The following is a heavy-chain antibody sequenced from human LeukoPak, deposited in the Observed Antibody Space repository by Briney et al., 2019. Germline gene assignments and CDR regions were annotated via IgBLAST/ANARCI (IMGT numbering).Heavy chain of an antibody. V-gene: IGHV1-2*02. CDR1: GYTFTGYY. CDR2: INPNSGGT. D-gene: IGHD6-13*01. CDR3: ARVAGRAGSSWYWSSHYNWFDP. Sequence: ASVKVSCKASGYTFTGYYMHWVRQAPGQGLEWMGWINPNSGGTNYAQKFQGRVTMTRDTSISTAHMELSRLRSYDTAVYYCARVAGRAGSSWYWSSHYNWFDPWGQGTLVTVSS. J-gene: IGHJ5*02.